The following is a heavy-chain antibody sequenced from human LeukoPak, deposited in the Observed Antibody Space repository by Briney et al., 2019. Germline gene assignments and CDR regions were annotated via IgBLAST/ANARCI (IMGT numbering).Heavy chain of an antibody. J-gene: IGHJ4*02. V-gene: IGHV1-2*02. D-gene: IGHD5-12*01. CDR3: ARVLGMATGDY. CDR1: GYTFTGYA. Sequence: ASVKVSCKASGYTFTGYAIHWVRQAPGQGLEWMGWINPDSGGTNYAQKFQGRVTMTRDTSISTAYMELSRLTSDDTAVYYCARVLGMATGDYWGQGTLVTVSS. CDR2: INPDSGGT.